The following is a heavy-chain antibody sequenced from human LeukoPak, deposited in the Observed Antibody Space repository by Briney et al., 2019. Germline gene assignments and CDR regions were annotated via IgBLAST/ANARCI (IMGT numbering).Heavy chain of an antibody. D-gene: IGHD3-22*01. CDR3: AKRGVVIRVILVGFHKEAYYFDS. J-gene: IGHJ4*02. CDR2: ISDSGGGT. V-gene: IGHV3-23*01. Sequence: PGGSLRLSCAVSGITLSNYGMSWVRQAPGKGLEWVAGISDSGGGTKYADSVKGRFTISRDNPNNTLYLQMNSLRAEDTAVYFCAKRGVVIRVILVGFHKEAYYFDSWGQGALVTVSS. CDR1: GITLSNYG.